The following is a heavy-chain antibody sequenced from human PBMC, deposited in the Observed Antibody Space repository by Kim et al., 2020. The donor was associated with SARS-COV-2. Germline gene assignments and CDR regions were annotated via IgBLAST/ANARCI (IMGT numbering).Heavy chain of an antibody. Sequence: GGSLRLSCAASGFTVSSNYMSWVRQAPGKGLEWVSVIYSGGSTYYADSVKGRFTISRDNSKNTLYLQMNSLRAEDTAVYYCARPLFLRGTGTNHNDYWGQGTLVTVSS. D-gene: IGHD1-1*01. J-gene: IGHJ4*02. CDR3: ARPLFLRGTGTNHNDY. CDR2: IYSGGST. CDR1: GFTVSSNY. V-gene: IGHV3-53*01.